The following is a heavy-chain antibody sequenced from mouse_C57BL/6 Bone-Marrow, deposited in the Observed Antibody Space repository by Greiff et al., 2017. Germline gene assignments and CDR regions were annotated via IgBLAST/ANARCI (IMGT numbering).Heavy chain of an antibody. D-gene: IGHD1-1*01. V-gene: IGHV5-9*01. CDR3: SRQVTTVLATKYFDV. J-gene: IGHJ1*03. CDR1: GFTFSSYT. Sequence: EVHLVASGGGLVKPGGSLKLSCAASGFTFSSYTMSWVRQTPEKRLQWVAAISGGGGNTYYPDSVKGRFTISRDNDKNILYLQMSSLRSEDTALYYCSRQVTTVLATKYFDVWGTGTTGTVSS. CDR2: ISGGGGNT.